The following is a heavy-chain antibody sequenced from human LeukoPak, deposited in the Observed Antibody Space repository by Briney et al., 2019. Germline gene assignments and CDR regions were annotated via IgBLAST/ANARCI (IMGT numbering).Heavy chain of an antibody. D-gene: IGHD1-26*01. CDR2: INPSSGGT. CDR3: AWPIRGSYVEDAFDM. Sequence: ASVKVSCKTSGYTFSDYYLHWVRQAPGQGLEWMGWINPSSGGTKYVQKFQGRVTMTRDTSISTGYMELSRLRSDDTAVYYCAWPIRGSYVEDAFDMWGQGTMVTVSA. J-gene: IGHJ3*02. CDR1: GYTFSDYY. V-gene: IGHV1-2*02.